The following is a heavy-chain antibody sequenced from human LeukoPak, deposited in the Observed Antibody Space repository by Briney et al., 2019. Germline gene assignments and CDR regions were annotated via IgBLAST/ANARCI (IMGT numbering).Heavy chain of an antibody. CDR3: ARDLDTANALDI. V-gene: IGHV3-53*04. Sequence: GGSLRLSCAASGFTFSTYAMTWVRQAPGKGLEWVSLIHSGGTTNYADSVKGRFTVSRHNFKNTVYLQMNRMRPEDTAVYYCARDLDTANALDIWGQGTMVTVSS. J-gene: IGHJ3*02. CDR1: GFTFSTYA. CDR2: IHSGGTT. D-gene: IGHD5-18*01.